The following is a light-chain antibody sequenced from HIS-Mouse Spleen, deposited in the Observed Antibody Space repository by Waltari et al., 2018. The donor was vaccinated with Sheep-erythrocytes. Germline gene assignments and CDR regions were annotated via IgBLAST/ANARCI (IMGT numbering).Light chain of an antibody. J-gene: IGLJ3*02. CDR3: CSYAGSSTPWV. CDR2: EGS. V-gene: IGLV2-23*01. Sequence: QSALTQPRSVSGSPGQSVTISCTGTSSDVGCYNLVSWYQQHPGKAPQLMIYEGSKRPSGVSTRFSRCQSGNTASLTNSGLQAEDEADYYCCSYAGSSTPWVFGGGTKLTVL. CDR1: SSDVGCYNL.